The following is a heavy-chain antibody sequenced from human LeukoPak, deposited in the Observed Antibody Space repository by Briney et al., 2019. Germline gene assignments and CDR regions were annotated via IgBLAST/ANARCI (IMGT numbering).Heavy chain of an antibody. CDR1: GYTFTGYY. J-gene: IGHJ5*02. CDR2: INPNSGGT. D-gene: IGHD4-17*01. CDR3: ARGWYGDSSGHNWFDP. V-gene: IGHV1-2*02. Sequence: GASVKVSCKASGYTFTGYYMHWVRQAPGQGLEWMGWINPNSGGTNYAQKFQGRVTMTRDTSISTAYMELSRLRSDDTAVYYCARGWYGDSSGHNWFDPWGQGTLVTVSS.